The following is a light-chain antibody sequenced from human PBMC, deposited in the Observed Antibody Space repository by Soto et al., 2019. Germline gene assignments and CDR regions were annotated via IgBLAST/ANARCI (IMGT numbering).Light chain of an antibody. CDR3: QHYNKWPPDYT. V-gene: IGKV3D-15*01. CDR1: QSVGTN. Sequence: IVMTQSPATLSLSPGETATLSCRASQSVGTNLAWYQQKPAQPPRLLIYATSTRVAGVPIRFSGGGSGTDFTLTISSLQSEDFAVYYCQHYNKWPPDYTFGPGTKVDFK. J-gene: IGKJ3*01. CDR2: ATS.